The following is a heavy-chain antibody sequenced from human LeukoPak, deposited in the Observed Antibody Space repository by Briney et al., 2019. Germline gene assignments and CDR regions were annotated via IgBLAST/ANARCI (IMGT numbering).Heavy chain of an antibody. CDR1: GGSISSGSYY. J-gene: IGHJ6*03. CDR2: IYTSGST. CDR3: ARDRGSSPYYYYYMDV. Sequence: TLSLTCTVSGGSISSGSYYWSWIRQPAGKGLEWIGRIYTSGSTNYNPSLTSRVTISVDTSKNQFSLKLSSVTAADTAVYYCARDRGSSPYYYYYMDVWGKGTTLTVSS. D-gene: IGHD6-6*01. V-gene: IGHV4-61*02.